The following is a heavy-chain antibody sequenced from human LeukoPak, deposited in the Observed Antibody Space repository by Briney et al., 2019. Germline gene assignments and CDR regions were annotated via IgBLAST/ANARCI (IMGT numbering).Heavy chain of an antibody. D-gene: IGHD3-3*01. CDR2: ISGSGGST. CDR3: AKDRTSIFGVVRASFDY. CDR1: GFTFSGYA. Sequence: PGGSLRLSCAASGFTFSGYAMSWVRQAPGKGLEWVSAISGSGGSTYYADSVKGRFTISRDNSKNTLYLQMNSLRAEDTAVYYCAKDRTSIFGVVRASFDYWGQGTLVTVSS. J-gene: IGHJ4*02. V-gene: IGHV3-23*01.